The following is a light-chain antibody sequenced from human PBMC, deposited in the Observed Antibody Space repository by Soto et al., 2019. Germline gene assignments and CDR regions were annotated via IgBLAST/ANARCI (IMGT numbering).Light chain of an antibody. CDR2: GIF. CDR1: QSVNNY. Sequence: IVMTQSPATVSVSPGERATLSCRASQSVNNYLAWYQQKPGQAPRLLVYGIFSRATGVPARFSGSGSGTEFTLTISSLQSEDSAVYYCQQHNKWPLTFGGGTRVEIK. V-gene: IGKV3-15*01. CDR3: QQHNKWPLT. J-gene: IGKJ4*01.